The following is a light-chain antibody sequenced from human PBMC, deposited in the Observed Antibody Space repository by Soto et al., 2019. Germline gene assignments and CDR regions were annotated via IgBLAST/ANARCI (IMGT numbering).Light chain of an antibody. CDR1: QSFSSW. V-gene: IGKV1-5*03. CDR2: KAS. CDR3: QQYKNYPYT. Sequence: DIKMTQSPSTLSASVGDSVTITCRASQSFSSWMAWYQQKPGKAPKLLIYKASSLESGVPSRFSGSGSGTEFTLTINSLQPDDLATYYCQQYKNYPYTFGQGTKLEIK. J-gene: IGKJ2*01.